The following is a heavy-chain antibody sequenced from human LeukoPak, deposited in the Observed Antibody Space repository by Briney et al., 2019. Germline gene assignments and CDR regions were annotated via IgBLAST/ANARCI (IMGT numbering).Heavy chain of an antibody. Sequence: PGGSLRLSCVVSGFTFTNYGMHWVRQAPGKGLDWVASIAYDGSNENYAESVKGRFTISRDNSKNTLYLQLNSLRAEDTAVYYCARPSGSVTIFGVVDYFDYWGQGSLVTVSS. V-gene: IGHV3-30*04. CDR2: IAYDGSNE. J-gene: IGHJ4*02. CDR1: GFTFTNYG. CDR3: ARPSGSVTIFGVVDYFDY. D-gene: IGHD3-3*01.